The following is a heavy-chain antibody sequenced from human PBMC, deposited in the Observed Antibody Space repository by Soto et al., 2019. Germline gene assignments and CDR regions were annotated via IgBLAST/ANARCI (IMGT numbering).Heavy chain of an antibody. CDR1: GGSISSYY. J-gene: IGHJ4*02. CDR3: ARDDGTGTRFDY. CDR2: IYYSGST. D-gene: IGHD1-1*01. V-gene: IGHV4-59*01. Sequence: PSETLSLTCTVSGGSISSYYWSWIRQPPGKGLEWIGYIYYSGSTNYNPSLKSRVTISVDTSKNQFSLKLSSVTAADTAVYYCARDDGTGTRFDYCGQGTLVPVSS.